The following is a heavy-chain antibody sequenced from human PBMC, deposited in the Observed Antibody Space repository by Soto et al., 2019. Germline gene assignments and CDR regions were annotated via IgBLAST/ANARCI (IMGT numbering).Heavy chain of an antibody. J-gene: IGHJ4*02. CDR2: IIPILGIA. CDR3: ARDLGNDDYSNDAGSRRLDY. CDR1: GGTFSSYT. V-gene: IGHV1-69*08. D-gene: IGHD4-4*01. Sequence: QVQLVQSGAEVKKPGSSVKVSCKASGGTFSSYTISWVRQAPGQGLEWMGRIIPILGIANYAQKFQGRVTITADKSTSTAYMELSSLRSEDTAVYYCARDLGNDDYSNDAGSRRLDYWGQGTLVTVSS.